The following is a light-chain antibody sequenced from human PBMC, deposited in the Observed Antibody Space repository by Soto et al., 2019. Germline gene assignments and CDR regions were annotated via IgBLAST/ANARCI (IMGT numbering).Light chain of an antibody. CDR1: SGHSSYI. V-gene: IGLV4-60*03. CDR2: LEGSGSY. Sequence: QLVLTQSSSASASLGSSVRLTCILSSGHSSYIIAWHQQQPWKAPRYLMKLEGSGSYNKGSGVPDRFSGSSSGADRYLTISNLQSEDEADYYCETWDSNTRVFGGWTKLTV. CDR3: ETWDSNTRV. J-gene: IGLJ3*02.